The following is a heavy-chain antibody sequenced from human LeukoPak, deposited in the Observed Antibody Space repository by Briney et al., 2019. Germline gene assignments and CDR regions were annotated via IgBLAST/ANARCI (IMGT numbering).Heavy chain of an antibody. CDR2: INPSGGST. V-gene: IGHV1-46*01. J-gene: IGHJ4*01. D-gene: IGHD3-9*01. CDR3: AREPWGRYFDWFTQIDN. Sequence: ASVKVSCKASGYTFTSYYMHWVRQAPGQGLEWMGIINPSGGSTSYAQKVQGRVTMTTDTSASTAYMELSRLRSDDAAVYYCAREPWGRYFDWFTQIDNWGQGTLVTVSS. CDR1: GYTFTSYY.